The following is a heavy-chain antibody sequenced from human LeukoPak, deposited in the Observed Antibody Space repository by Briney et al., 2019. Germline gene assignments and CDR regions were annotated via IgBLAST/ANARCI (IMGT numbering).Heavy chain of an antibody. D-gene: IGHD3-22*01. CDR1: GFTFSSYW. V-gene: IGHV3-7*01. Sequence: GGSLRLSCAASGFTFSSYWMSWVRQAPGKGLEWVANIKQDGSEKYYVDSVKGRFTISRDNAKNSLYLQMNSLRAEDTAVYYCARGLGDSSGYFFDYWGQGTLVTVSS. CDR2: IKQDGSEK. CDR3: ARGLGDSSGYFFDY. J-gene: IGHJ4*02.